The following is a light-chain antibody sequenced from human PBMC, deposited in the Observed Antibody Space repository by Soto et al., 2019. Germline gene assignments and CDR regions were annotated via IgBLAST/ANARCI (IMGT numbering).Light chain of an antibody. CDR2: AAS. V-gene: IGKV1-39*01. CDR3: QQSYSTPWT. Sequence: DIPMTQSPSSLSASVEDRVTITCRASQTISSYLHWYQQKPGKAPKLLIYAASSLQSGVPSRFSGSGSGTDFTLTISSLQPEDFATYYCQQSYSTPWTFGQGTKVEIK. CDR1: QTISSY. J-gene: IGKJ1*01.